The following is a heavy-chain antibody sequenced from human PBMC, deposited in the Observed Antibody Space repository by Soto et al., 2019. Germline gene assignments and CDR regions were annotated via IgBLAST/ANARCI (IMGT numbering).Heavy chain of an antibody. CDR2: IYYSGRS. D-gene: IGHD2-2*02. Sequence: TLSLTCTVSGGSITSSSYYWGWIRQPPGKGLEWIGGIYYSGRSYYNPSLKSRVTMSVDTSKNQFSLTLSSVTAADTAVYYCARQVPAAIRLGWFDPWGQGTLVTVSS. CDR1: GGSITSSSYY. V-gene: IGHV4-39*01. CDR3: ARQVPAAIRLGWFDP. J-gene: IGHJ5*02.